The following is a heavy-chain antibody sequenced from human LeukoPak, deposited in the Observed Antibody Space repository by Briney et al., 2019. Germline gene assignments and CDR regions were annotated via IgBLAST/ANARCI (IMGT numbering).Heavy chain of an antibody. CDR3: ARGRLGGSGSYYNVLDY. CDR2: ISYSGST. CDR1: GVSISSYY. J-gene: IGHJ4*02. Sequence: SETLSLTCTVSGVSISSYYWSWIRQPPGKGLEWIGYISYSGSTNYNPSLKSRVTISVDMSRNQFSLKLSSVTAADTAVYYCARGRLGGSGSYYNVLDYWGQGTLVTVSS. V-gene: IGHV4-59*01. D-gene: IGHD3-10*01.